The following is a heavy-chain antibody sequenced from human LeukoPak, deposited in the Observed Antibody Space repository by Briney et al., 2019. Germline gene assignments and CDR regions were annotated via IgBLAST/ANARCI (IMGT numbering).Heavy chain of an antibody. D-gene: IGHD3-3*01. CDR1: GGSISSYY. J-gene: IGHJ5*02. CDR2: IYYSGST. V-gene: IGHV4-59*01. CDR3: ARDRGPYDTHNWFDP. Sequence: SETLSLTCTVSGGSISSYYWSWIRQPPGKGPEWIGYIYYSGSTNYNPSLKSRVTISVDTSKNQFSLKLSSVTAADTAVYYCARDRGPYDTHNWFDPWGQGTLVTVSS.